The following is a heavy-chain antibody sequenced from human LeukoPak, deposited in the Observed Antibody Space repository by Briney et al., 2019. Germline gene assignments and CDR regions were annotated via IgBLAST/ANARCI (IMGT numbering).Heavy chain of an antibody. Sequence: SETLSLTCTVSGGSISSSGYYWGWIRQPPGKGLEWIGSIYYSGSTYYNPSLKSRVTISVDTSKNQFSLKLSSVTAADTAVYYCARQEILRFLEGTAVYYYYYMDVWGKGTTVTVSS. D-gene: IGHD3-3*01. V-gene: IGHV4-39*01. CDR1: GGSISSSGYY. CDR3: ARQEILRFLEGTAVYYYYYMDV. CDR2: IYYSGST. J-gene: IGHJ6*03.